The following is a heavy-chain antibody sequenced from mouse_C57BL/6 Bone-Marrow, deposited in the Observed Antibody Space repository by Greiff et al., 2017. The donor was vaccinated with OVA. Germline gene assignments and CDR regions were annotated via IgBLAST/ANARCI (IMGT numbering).Heavy chain of an antibody. D-gene: IGHD1-1*01. CDR1: GFTFSDYY. CDR3: ARPGAFITTVVGYFDV. CDR2: ISNGGGST. J-gene: IGHJ1*03. V-gene: IGHV5-12*01. Sequence: DVKLVESGGGLVQPGGSLKLSCAASGFTFSDYYMYWVRQTPEKRLEWVAYISNGGGSTYYPDTVKGRFTISRDNAKNTLYLQMSRLKSEDTAMYYCARPGAFITTVVGYFDVWGTGTTVTVSS.